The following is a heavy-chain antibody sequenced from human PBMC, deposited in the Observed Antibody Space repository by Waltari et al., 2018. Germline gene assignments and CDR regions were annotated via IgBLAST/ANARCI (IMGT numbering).Heavy chain of an antibody. CDR3: ARRKLGEAFDI. CDR2: TMLIFGSP. D-gene: IGHD3-16*01. J-gene: IGHJ3*02. Sequence: QVQLVQSGAEVKTPGSSVRVSCRASGGNFGRYAITWVRQAPGQGLEWMGGTMLIFGSPMYAPKCQGRGSMTADELTYTVYMELNSLRSDDTAIYYCARRKLGEAFDIWGQGTMVIVSS. V-gene: IGHV1-69*12. CDR1: GGNFGRYA.